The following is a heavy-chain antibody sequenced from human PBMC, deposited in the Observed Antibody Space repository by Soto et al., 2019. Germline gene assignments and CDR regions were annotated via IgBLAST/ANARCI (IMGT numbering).Heavy chain of an antibody. V-gene: IGHV4-59*01. CDR1: GGSISSYY. Sequence: SETLSLTCTVSGGSISSYYWSWIRQPPGKGLEWIGYIYYSGSTNYNPSLKSRVTISVDTSKNQFSLKLSSVTAADTAVYYCARWPARGIAAAGTRLDGMDVWGQGTTVTV. CDR3: ARWPARGIAAAGTRLDGMDV. CDR2: IYYSGST. D-gene: IGHD6-13*01. J-gene: IGHJ6*02.